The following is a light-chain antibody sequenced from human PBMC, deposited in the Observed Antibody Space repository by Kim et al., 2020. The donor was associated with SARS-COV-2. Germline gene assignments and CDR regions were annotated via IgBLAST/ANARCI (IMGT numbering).Light chain of an antibody. V-gene: IGKV1-5*03. Sequence: DIQMTQSPSTLSASVGDRVTITCRASQSIRTWLAWYQQKPGKAPNLLIYRTSTLESGVPSRFSGSGSGTEFTLTISSLQPEDFATYYCQQYNSYPITFGQRTKVDIK. CDR2: RTS. CDR3: QQYNSYPIT. CDR1: QSIRTW. J-gene: IGKJ1*01.